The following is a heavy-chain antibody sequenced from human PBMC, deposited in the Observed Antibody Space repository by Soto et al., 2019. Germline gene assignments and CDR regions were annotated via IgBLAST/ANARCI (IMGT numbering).Heavy chain of an antibody. CDR2: IYYSGST. V-gene: IGHV4-61*01. D-gene: IGHD6-6*01. Sequence: SETLSITCTVSGGSVSSGSYYWSWIRQPPGKGLEWIGYIYYSGSTNYNPSLKSRVTISVDTSKNQFSLKLSSVTAADTAVYYCASRFSQQLAVGWYWFDPWGQGTLVTVSS. CDR3: ASRFSQQLAVGWYWFDP. J-gene: IGHJ5*02. CDR1: GGSVSSGSYY.